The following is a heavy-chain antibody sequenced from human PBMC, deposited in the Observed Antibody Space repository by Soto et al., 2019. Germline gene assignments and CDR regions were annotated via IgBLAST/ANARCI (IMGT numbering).Heavy chain of an antibody. D-gene: IGHD3-9*01. J-gene: IGHJ2*01. Sequence: QVQLQQWGAGPLRPLETLSLTCGVSGGSFSGYYWAWIRQSPGKGLEWIGEIHDRGSINYNPSLKSRVSISVDTSTNHYSLNLRSVTAADTAVYYCARESHDILTGPPWVWYFDLWGCGTLVTVSS. CDR1: GGSFSGYY. CDR3: ARESHDILTGPPWVWYFDL. V-gene: IGHV4-34*01. CDR2: IHDRGSI.